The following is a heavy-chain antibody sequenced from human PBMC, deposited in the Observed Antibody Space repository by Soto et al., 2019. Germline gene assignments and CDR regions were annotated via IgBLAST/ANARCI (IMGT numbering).Heavy chain of an antibody. CDR2: INHSGST. CDR3: ARGRRSTMVRGVIRWFDP. CDR1: GGSFSGYY. V-gene: IGHV4-34*01. Sequence: PSETLSLTCAVYGGSFSGYYWSWIFQPPGKGLEWIGEINHSGSTNYNPSLKSRVTISVDTSKNQFSLKLSSVTAADTAVYYCARGRRSTMVRGVIRWFDPWGQGTLVTVS. J-gene: IGHJ5*02. D-gene: IGHD3-10*01.